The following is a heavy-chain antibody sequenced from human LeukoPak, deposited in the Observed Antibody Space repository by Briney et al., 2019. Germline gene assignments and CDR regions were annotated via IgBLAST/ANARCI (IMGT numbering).Heavy chain of an antibody. D-gene: IGHD4-11*01. CDR1: GGSISSGSYY. CDR2: IYTSGST. V-gene: IGHV4-61*02. Sequence: PSETLSLTCTVSGGSISSGSYYWSWIRQPAGKGLEWIGRIYTSGSTNYNPSLKSRVTISVDTSKNQFSLKLSSVTAADTAVYYCARGRLPRDYFDYWGQGTLVTVSS. CDR3: ARGRLPRDYFDY. J-gene: IGHJ4*02.